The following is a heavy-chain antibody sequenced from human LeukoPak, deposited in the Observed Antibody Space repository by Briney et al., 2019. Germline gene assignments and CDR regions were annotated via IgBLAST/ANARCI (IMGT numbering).Heavy chain of an antibody. D-gene: IGHD2-2*01. CDR1: GGSISSYY. CDR2: IYTSGST. Sequence: SETLSLTCTVSGGSISSYYWSWIRQPAGKGLEWIGRIYTSGSTNYNPSLKSRVTISVDTSKNQFSLKLSSVTAADTAVYYCARDRADIVVVPAASAFDPWGQGTLVTVSS. V-gene: IGHV4-4*07. CDR3: ARDRADIVVVPAASAFDP. J-gene: IGHJ5*02.